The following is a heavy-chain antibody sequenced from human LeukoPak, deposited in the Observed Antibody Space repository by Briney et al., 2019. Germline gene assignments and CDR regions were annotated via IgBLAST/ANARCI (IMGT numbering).Heavy chain of an antibody. CDR1: GFTLCSSS. CDR3: AKLHNLNSDY. D-gene: IGHD1-14*01. Sequence: GGALRLSCAASGFTLCSSSLGWGRQAPGEGVEWVSTISGSGGSTYYAGSVKGRFTISRDNSKNTLYLQMNSLRAEDTAVYYCAKLHNLNSDYWGQGTLVTVSS. V-gene: IGHV3-23*01. CDR2: ISGSGGST. J-gene: IGHJ4*02.